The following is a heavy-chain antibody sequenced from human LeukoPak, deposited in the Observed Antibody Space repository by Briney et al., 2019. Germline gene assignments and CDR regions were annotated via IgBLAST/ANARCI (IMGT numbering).Heavy chain of an antibody. CDR3: AKDLYFGSGSPNWFDP. V-gene: IGHV3-23*01. D-gene: IGHD3-10*01. CDR1: GFTFISYA. Sequence: GGSLRLSCAASGFTFISYAMSWVRQAPGKGLEWVSAISGTGGSTYYADSVKGRFTISRDNSKNTLYLQMNSLRAEDTAVYYCAKDLYFGSGSPNWFDPWGQGTLVTVSS. J-gene: IGHJ5*02. CDR2: ISGTGGST.